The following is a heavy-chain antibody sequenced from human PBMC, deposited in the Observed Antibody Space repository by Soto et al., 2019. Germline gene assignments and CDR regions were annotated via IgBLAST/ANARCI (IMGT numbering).Heavy chain of an antibody. D-gene: IGHD3-22*01. CDR3: ASGYDSSGYYYDC. Sequence: SETLSLTCAVYGGSFSGYYWSWIRQPPGKGLEWIGEINHSGSTNYSPSLKSRVTISVDTSKNQFSLKLSSVTAADTAVYYCASGYDSSGYYYDCWGQGTLVTVSS. CDR2: INHSGST. CDR1: GGSFSGYY. J-gene: IGHJ4*02. V-gene: IGHV4-34*01.